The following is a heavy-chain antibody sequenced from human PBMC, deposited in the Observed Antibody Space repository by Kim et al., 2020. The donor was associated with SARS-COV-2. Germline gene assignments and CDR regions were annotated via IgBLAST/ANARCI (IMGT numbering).Heavy chain of an antibody. CDR2: T. J-gene: IGHJ4*02. V-gene: IGHV4-39*01. D-gene: IGHD5-18*01. CDR3: ARGYKQLADY. Sequence: TYYNPSLKSRVTISVDTSKNQFSLKLSSVTAADTAVYYCARGYKQLADYWGQGTLVTVSS.